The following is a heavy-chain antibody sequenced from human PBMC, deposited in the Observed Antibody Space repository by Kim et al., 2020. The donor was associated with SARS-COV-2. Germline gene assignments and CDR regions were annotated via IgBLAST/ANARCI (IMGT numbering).Heavy chain of an antibody. V-gene: IGHV3-11*05. CDR2: ISSSSSYT. D-gene: IGHD3-16*02. J-gene: IGHJ6*02. CDR3: ARVGYDYVWGSYRESYYYYGMDV. CDR1: GFTFSDYY. Sequence: GGSLRLSCAASGFTFSDYYMSWIRQAPGKGLEWVSYISSSSSYTNYADSVKGRFTISRDNAKNSLYLQMNSLRAEDTAVYYCARVGYDYVWGSYRESYYYYGMDVWGQGTTVTVSS.